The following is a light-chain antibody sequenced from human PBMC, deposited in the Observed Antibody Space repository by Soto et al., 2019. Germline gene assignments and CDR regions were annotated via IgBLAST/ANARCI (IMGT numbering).Light chain of an antibody. J-gene: IGLJ1*01. CDR1: SSDVGGYNY. V-gene: IGLV2-8*01. CDR3: SSYAGSSNV. CDR2: EVN. Sequence: QSALTQPPSASGSPGQSVAISCTGTSSDVGGYNYVSWCQQHPGKAPKLMIYEVNKRPSGVPDRFSGSKSGNTASLTVSGLQAEDEAGYYCSSYAGSSNVFGTGTKVTVL.